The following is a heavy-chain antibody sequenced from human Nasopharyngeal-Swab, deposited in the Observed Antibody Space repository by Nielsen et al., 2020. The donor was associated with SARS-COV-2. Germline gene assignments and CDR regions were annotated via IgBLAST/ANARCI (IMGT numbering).Heavy chain of an antibody. Sequence: SETLSLTCTVSGGSISSSRYYWGWIRQPPGKGLEWIGSIYYSGSTYYNPSLKSRVTISVDTSKNQFSLKLSSVTAADTAVYYCARVNYGGIFDYWGQGTLVTVSS. D-gene: IGHD4-23*01. CDR3: ARVNYGGIFDY. CDR2: IYYSGST. V-gene: IGHV4-39*07. J-gene: IGHJ4*02. CDR1: GGSISSSRYY.